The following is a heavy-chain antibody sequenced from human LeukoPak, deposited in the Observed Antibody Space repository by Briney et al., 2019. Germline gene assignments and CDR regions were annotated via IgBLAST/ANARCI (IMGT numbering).Heavy chain of an antibody. CDR2: IYYSGST. J-gene: IGHJ4*02. CDR1: GGSISSGDYY. D-gene: IGHD3-10*01. Sequence: SETLSLTCTVSGGSISSGDYYWSWIRQPPGKGLEWIGYIYYSGSTYYNPSLKSRVTISVDTSKNQFSLKLSSVTAADTAVYYCARGGGYYGSGSYYPTFDYWGQGTLVTVSS. CDR3: ARGGGYYGSGSYYPTFDY. V-gene: IGHV4-30-4*01.